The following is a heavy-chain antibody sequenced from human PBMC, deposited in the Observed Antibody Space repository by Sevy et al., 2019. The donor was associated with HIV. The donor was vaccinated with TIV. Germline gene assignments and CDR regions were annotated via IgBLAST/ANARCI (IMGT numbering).Heavy chain of an antibody. Sequence: GESLKISCKGSGYSFTTYWIGWVRQMPGKGLEWMGIIYPADSDTRYSQSFQGQVTISADKSISTAYLQWSSLKASDTAMYYCAKLWESGGDCPRYFDYWGQGTLVTVSS. CDR1: GYSFTTYW. D-gene: IGHD2-21*02. V-gene: IGHV5-51*01. CDR3: AKLWESGGDCPRYFDY. J-gene: IGHJ4*02. CDR2: IYPADSDT.